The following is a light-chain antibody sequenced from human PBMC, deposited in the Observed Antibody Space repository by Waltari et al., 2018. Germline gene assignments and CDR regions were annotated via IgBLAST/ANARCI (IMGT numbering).Light chain of an antibody. Sequence: EIVMTQSPATLSVSPGENATLSCRASESVSSNLAWYQQKPGQAPRLLMYSGSTRATGIPAMFSGSGSGREFTLTISSLQSEDFAVYYCQQYNTWPPYTFGQGTKLEIK. CDR1: ESVSSN. J-gene: IGKJ2*01. CDR3: QQYNTWPPYT. CDR2: SGS. V-gene: IGKV3-15*01.